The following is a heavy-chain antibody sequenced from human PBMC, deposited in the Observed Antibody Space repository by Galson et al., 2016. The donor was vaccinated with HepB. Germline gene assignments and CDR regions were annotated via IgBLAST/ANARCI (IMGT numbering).Heavy chain of an antibody. Sequence: SLRLSCAASGFTFSSYAMSWVRQAPGKGLEWVSAISGSGGSTYYADSVKGRFTISRDNAKNTLYLHMSSLRAEDTAVYYCSKTSPRRYFDLLFFDYWGQGTLVTVSS. V-gene: IGHV3-23*01. CDR1: GFTFSSYA. CDR3: SKTSPRRYFDLLFFDY. J-gene: IGHJ4*02. D-gene: IGHD3-9*01. CDR2: ISGSGGST.